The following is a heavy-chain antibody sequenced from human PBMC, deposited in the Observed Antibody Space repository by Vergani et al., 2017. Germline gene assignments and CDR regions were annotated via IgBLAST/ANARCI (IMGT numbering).Heavy chain of an antibody. CDR3: ARGRGAYGDYFWSHWYFDF. D-gene: IGHD4-17*01. CDR1: GFTFSSYA. Sequence: QVQLVESGGGVVQPGRSLRLSCAASGFTFSSYAMHWVRQAPGKGLEWVAVIWYDGSNKYYADSVKGRFTISRDNSKNTLYLQMNSLRAEDTAVYYCARGRGAYGDYFWSHWYFDFWGRGTLVTVSS. V-gene: IGHV3-33*08. CDR2: IWYDGSNK. J-gene: IGHJ2*01.